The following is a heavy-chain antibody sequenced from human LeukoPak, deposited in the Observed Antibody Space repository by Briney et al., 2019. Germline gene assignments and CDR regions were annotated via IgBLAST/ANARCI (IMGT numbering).Heavy chain of an antibody. CDR2: IYYSGST. CDR3: ARASGCYMYYFDY. Sequence: PSETLSLTCTVSGGSISSSSYYWGWIRQPPGKGLEWIGSIYYSGSTYYNPSLKSRVTISVDTSKNQFSLKLSSVTAADTAVYYCARASGCYMYYFDYWGQGTLVTVSS. V-gene: IGHV4-39*01. CDR1: GGSISSSSYY. J-gene: IGHJ4*02. D-gene: IGHD1-26*01.